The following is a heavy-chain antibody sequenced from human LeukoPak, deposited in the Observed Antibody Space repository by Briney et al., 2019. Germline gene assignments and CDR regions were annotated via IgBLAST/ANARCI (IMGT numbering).Heavy chain of an antibody. Sequence: PGGSLRLSCAASGFTFSSYWMSWVRQAPGKGLEWVANIKQDGSEKYYVDSVKGRFTISRDNAKNSLYLQMNSLRAEDTAVYYCARDRVGIQLWFGPNAFDIWGQGTMVTVSS. V-gene: IGHV3-7*01. CDR1: GFTFSSYW. CDR2: IKQDGSEK. J-gene: IGHJ3*02. D-gene: IGHD5-18*01. CDR3: ARDRVGIQLWFGPNAFDI.